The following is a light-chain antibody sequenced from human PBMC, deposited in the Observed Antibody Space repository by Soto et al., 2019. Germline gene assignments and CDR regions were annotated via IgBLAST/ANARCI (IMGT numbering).Light chain of an antibody. J-gene: IGKJ4*01. CDR1: QSVGSNY. Sequence: EFVFTNSPGPLSFSPGERATLSSTVCQSVGSNYLAWYQQKPGQAPRLLICGASSRATGIPDRFSGSGSGTDFTLTISRLEPEDFAVYYCQQYGSSPLTFGGGTKVDIK. CDR3: QQYGSSPLT. CDR2: GAS. V-gene: IGKV3-20*01.